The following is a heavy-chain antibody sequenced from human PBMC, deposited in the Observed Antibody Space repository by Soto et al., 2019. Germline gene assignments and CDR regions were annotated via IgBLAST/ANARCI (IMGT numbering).Heavy chain of an antibody. D-gene: IGHD6-19*01. CDR3: ARAQYSSGWWGFDY. J-gene: IGHJ4*02. Sequence: GSLRLSCAASGLTFSSYWMHWVRQAPGKGLVWVSRISTDGSVTTYADSVKGRFTISRDNAKNTLYLQMNSLRTEDTAVYYCARAQYSSGWWGFDYWGQGPPVTVSS. CDR2: ISTDGSVT. V-gene: IGHV3-74*01. CDR1: GLTFSSYW.